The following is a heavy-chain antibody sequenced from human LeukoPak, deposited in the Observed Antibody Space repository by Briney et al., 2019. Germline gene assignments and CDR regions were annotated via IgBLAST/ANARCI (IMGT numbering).Heavy chain of an antibody. J-gene: IGHJ5*02. V-gene: IGHV4-39*07. Sequence: PSETLSLTCTVSGGSISSSSYYWGWIRQPPGKGLEWIGSIYYSGSTYYNPSLKSRVTISVDTPKNQFSLKLSSVTAADTAVYYCARQKERPLGWFDPWGQGTLVTVSS. D-gene: IGHD1-1*01. CDR3: ARQKERPLGWFDP. CDR2: IYYSGST. CDR1: GGSISSSSYY.